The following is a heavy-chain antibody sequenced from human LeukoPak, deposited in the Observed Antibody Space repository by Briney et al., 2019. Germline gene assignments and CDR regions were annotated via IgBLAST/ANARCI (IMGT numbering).Heavy chain of an antibody. V-gene: IGHV1-2*02. CDR2: INPNSGGT. J-gene: IGHJ4*02. D-gene: IGHD3-3*01. CDR1: GYTFTGYY. CDR3: ARVYQYYDFWSGYLPIFDY. Sequence: SVKVSCKASGYTFTGYYMHWVRQAPGQGLEWMGWINPNSGGTNYAQKFQGRVTMTRDTSISTAYMELSRLRSDDTAVYYCARVYQYYDFWSGYLPIFDYWGQGTLVTVSS.